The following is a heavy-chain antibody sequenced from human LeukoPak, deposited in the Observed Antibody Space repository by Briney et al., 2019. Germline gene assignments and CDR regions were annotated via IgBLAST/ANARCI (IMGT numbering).Heavy chain of an antibody. CDR3: VRGSTGAFDP. CDR1: ADSITNHY. V-gene: IGHV4-59*11. Sequence: PSETLSLTCTVSADSITNHYWSWIRQPPGKGLEWIGYIYYSGSSNYNPSLKSRVTMSVETSKNQFALKLSSVTAADTAVYYCVRGSTGAFDPWGQGTLVTVSS. D-gene: IGHD1-1*01. J-gene: IGHJ5*02. CDR2: IYYSGSS.